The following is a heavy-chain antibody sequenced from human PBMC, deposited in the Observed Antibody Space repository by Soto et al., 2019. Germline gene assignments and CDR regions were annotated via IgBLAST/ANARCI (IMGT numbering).Heavy chain of an antibody. D-gene: IGHD5-12*01. CDR1: GFTFSSYY. Sequence: GGSLRLSCAASGFTFSSYYMSWVRQAPGRGLEWVANIKQDGSEKYYVDSVKGRLTISRDNAKNSLYLQMNSLRAEDTAAYYCARDRTRSSGYVTYYFDYWGQGTLVTVSS. CDR2: IKQDGSEK. V-gene: IGHV3-7*05. J-gene: IGHJ4*02. CDR3: ARDRTRSSGYVTYYFDY.